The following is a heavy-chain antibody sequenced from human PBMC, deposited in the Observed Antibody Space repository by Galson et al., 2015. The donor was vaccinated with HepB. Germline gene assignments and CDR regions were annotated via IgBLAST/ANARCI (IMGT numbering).Heavy chain of an antibody. CDR2: ISGSGGST. V-gene: IGHV3-23*01. Sequence: SLRLSCAASGFTFSSHAMSWVRQAPGKGLEWVSGISGSGGSTHCADSVKGRFTISRDNSQNMLYLQMSSLRAEDKAVYYCAKDRYDDTLTGYYTHWGQGTLVTVS. CDR1: GFTFSSHA. D-gene: IGHD3-9*01. J-gene: IGHJ4*02. CDR3: AKDRYDDTLTGYYTH.